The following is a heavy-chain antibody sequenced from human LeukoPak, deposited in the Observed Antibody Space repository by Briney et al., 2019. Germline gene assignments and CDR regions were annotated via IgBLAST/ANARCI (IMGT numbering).Heavy chain of an antibody. J-gene: IGHJ4*02. D-gene: IGHD1-1*01. CDR2: ISSSGNYI. CDR3: AAFATINAQWANFDF. V-gene: IGHV3-21*01. Sequence: GGSLRLSCEASGFTFSGYSMNWVRQAPGKGLEWVSSISSSGNYIHYADSVKGRFTISRDKAKNSLYLQVNSLRAEDTAVYYCAAFATINAQWANFDFWGQGTLVTVSS. CDR1: GFTFSGYS.